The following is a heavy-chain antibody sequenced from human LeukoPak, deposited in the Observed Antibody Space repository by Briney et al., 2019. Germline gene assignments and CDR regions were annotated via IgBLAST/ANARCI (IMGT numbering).Heavy chain of an antibody. Sequence: GASVKVSCKASGYTFTGYYMHWVRQAPGQGLEWMGWINPNSGGTNYAQKFQGRVTMTRDTSISTPYMELSSMRSDDTAVYYCARDFGDGVVVPADINAFDIWGQPTMVTVSS. D-gene: IGHD2-2*02. CDR2: INPNSGGT. V-gene: IGHV1-2*02. CDR1: GYTFTGYY. J-gene: IGHJ3*02. CDR3: ARDFGDGVVVPADINAFDI.